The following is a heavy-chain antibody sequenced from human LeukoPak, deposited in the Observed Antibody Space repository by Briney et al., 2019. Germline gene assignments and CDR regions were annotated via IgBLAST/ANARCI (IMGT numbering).Heavy chain of an antibody. CDR2: ISSSSTTI. CDR1: GFTFSDYW. V-gene: IGHV3-48*01. J-gene: IGHJ4*02. Sequence: GGSLRLSCETSGFTFSDYWMSWVRQAPGKGLEWVSYISSSSTTIYYADSVKGRFTISRDNSKNTLYLQMNSLRAEDTAVYYCAKDQGYSYGYGFDYWGQGTLVTVSS. CDR3: AKDQGYSYGYGFDY. D-gene: IGHD5-18*01.